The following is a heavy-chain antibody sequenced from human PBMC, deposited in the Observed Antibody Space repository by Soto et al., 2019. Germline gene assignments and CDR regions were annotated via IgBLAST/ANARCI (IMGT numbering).Heavy chain of an antibody. CDR2: ISSSSSTI. Sequence: EVQLLESGGGLVQPGGSLRLSCAASGFTFSSYSMNWVRQAPGKGLEWVSYISSSSSTIYYADSVKGRFTISRDNAKNSLYLQMNSLRDEDTAVYYCAREEDIVVVPAAKYYYYYYGMDVWGQGTTVTVSS. V-gene: IGHV3-48*02. J-gene: IGHJ6*02. CDR3: AREEDIVVVPAAKYYYYYYGMDV. D-gene: IGHD2-2*01. CDR1: GFTFSSYS.